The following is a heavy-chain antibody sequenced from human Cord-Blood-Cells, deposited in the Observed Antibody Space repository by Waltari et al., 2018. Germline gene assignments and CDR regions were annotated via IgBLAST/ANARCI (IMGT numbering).Heavy chain of an antibody. Sequence: KKPGSSVKVSCKASGGTFSSYTISWVRQAPGQGLEWMGRIIPILGIANYAQKFQGRVTITADKSTSTAYMELSSLRSEDTAVYYCARDEGGYCGGDCYSRWGQGTLVTVSS. CDR1: GGTFSSYT. D-gene: IGHD2-21*01. CDR2: IIPILGIA. J-gene: IGHJ4*02. V-gene: IGHV1-69*04. CDR3: ARDEGGYCGGDCYSR.